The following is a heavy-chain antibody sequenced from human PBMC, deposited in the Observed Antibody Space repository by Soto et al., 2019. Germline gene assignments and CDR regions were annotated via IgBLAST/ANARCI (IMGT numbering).Heavy chain of an antibody. Sequence: QVQLVQSGAEVKKPGSSVKVSCKASGGTFSSYAISWVRQAPGQGLEWMGGIIPSFGTANYAQKFQGRVTITADESTSTAYMELSSLRSEDTAVYYCARDNSSSSQDYYSGMDVWGQGTTVTVSS. CDR3: ARDNSSSSQDYYSGMDV. CDR1: GGTFSSYA. V-gene: IGHV1-69*01. CDR2: IIPSFGTA. D-gene: IGHD6-6*01. J-gene: IGHJ6*02.